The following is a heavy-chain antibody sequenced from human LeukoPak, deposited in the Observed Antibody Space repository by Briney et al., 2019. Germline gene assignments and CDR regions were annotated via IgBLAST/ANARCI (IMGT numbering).Heavy chain of an antibody. Sequence: GASVKVSCKASGYTFTSYGISWVRQAPGQGLEWMGWISAYNGNTNYAQKLQGRVTMTRNTSISTAYMELSSLRSEDTAVYYCARATYDLGYYYMDVWGKGTTVTVSS. V-gene: IGHV1-18*01. J-gene: IGHJ6*03. CDR1: GYTFTSYG. CDR3: ARATYDLGYYYMDV. D-gene: IGHD3-3*01. CDR2: ISAYNGNT.